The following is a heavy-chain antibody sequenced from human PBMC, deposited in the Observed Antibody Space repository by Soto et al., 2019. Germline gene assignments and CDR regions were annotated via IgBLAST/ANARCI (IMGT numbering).Heavy chain of an antibody. CDR1: GCTFSSYA. CDR2: ISGSGGST. Sequence: VGSLRLSCASSGCTFSSYAMSWVRQSPGKGLEWVSAISGSGGSTYYADSVKGRFTISRDNSKNTLYLQMNSLRAEDTAVYYCAKDVPDCSSTRCYYYYYGMEVWGQATTVIVS. D-gene: IGHD2-2*01. J-gene: IGHJ6*01. V-gene: IGHV3-23*01. CDR3: AKDVPDCSSTRCYYYYYGMEV.